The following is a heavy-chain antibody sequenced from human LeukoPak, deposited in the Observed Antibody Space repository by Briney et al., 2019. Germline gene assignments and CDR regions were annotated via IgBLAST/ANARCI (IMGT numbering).Heavy chain of an antibody. CDR1: GGSISSYY. CDR3: AGEVRGGFDY. J-gene: IGHJ4*02. V-gene: IGHV4-4*09. CDR2: IYTSGST. Sequence: PSETLSLTCTVSGGSISSYYWSWIRQPPGKGLEWIGYIYTSGSTNYNPSLKSRVTIAVDTSKKQFSLKLSSVTAADTAVYYCAGEVRGGFDYWGQGTLVTVSS. D-gene: IGHD3-10*01.